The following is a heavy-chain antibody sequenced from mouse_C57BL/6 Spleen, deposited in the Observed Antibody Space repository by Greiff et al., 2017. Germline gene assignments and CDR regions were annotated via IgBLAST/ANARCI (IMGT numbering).Heavy chain of an antibody. CDR1: GFNIHDYY. Sequence: EVQLLQSGAELVKPGASVKLSCTASGFNIHDYYMHWVKQRTEQGLEWIGRIDPEDGETKYAPRFQGKATITADPASTTDYLQLSSLTSDDTAVYYCAGYYGSSGGMDYWGQGTSVTVSS. J-gene: IGHJ4*01. CDR2: IDPEDGET. CDR3: AGYYGSSGGMDY. V-gene: IGHV14-2*01. D-gene: IGHD1-1*01.